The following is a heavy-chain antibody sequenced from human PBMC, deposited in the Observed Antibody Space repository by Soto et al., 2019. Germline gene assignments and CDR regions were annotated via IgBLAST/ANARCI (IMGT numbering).Heavy chain of an antibody. CDR2: IRSKAYGGTT. V-gene: IGHV3-49*03. J-gene: IGHJ4*02. Sequence: GGSLRLSCTASGFTFGDYAMSWFRQAPGKGLEWVGFIRSKAYGGTTEYAASVKGRFTISRDDSKSIAYLQMNSLKTEDTAVYYCTRDLGRYFDWLLISPPDYWGQGTLVTVSS. D-gene: IGHD3-9*01. CDR3: TRDLGRYFDWLLISPPDY. CDR1: GFTFGDYA.